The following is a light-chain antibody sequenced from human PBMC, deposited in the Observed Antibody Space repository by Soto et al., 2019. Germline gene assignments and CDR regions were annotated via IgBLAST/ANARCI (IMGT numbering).Light chain of an antibody. CDR3: KSYAGSNTYV. CDR2: EVV. CDR1: KNDIGVYDF. V-gene: IGLV2-8*01. Sequence: QSVLTQTPSASWSPGQSVTISCTGTKNDIGVYDFVSWYQHHPGKAPRVIIYEVVQRPSGVPDRFSGSKYGNTASLTVSGLQAPDEADYFCKSYAGSNTYVFGSGTKV. J-gene: IGLJ6*01.